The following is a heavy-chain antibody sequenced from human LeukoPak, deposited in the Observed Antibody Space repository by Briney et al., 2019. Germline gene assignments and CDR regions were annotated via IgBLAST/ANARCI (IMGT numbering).Heavy chain of an antibody. CDR1: GYTFTSYG. J-gene: IGHJ4*02. CDR3: ARTYYDFWSGYYTIDY. D-gene: IGHD3-3*01. CDR2: ISAYNGNT. Sequence: ASVTVSCTASGYTFTSYGISWVRQAPGQGLEWMGWISAYNGNTNYAQKLQGRVTMTTDTSTSTAYMELRSLRSDDTAVYYCARTYYDFWSGYYTIDYWGQGTLVTVSS. V-gene: IGHV1-18*01.